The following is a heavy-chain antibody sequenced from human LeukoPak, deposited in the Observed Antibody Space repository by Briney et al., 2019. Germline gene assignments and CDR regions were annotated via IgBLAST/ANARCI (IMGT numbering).Heavy chain of an antibody. CDR3: ARHPPSSAGAYDS. D-gene: IGHD1-26*01. J-gene: IGHJ3*02. CDR2: VYSSGNT. V-gene: IGHV4-59*08. Sequence: SETLSLTCTVSGGSISGYYCSWVRQPPGKEMEWIGYVYSSGNTNYNPSLKSRVTLSVDTSKNQFSLKLVSVTAADTAVYYCARHPPSSAGAYDSWGQGTMVTVSS. CDR1: GGSISGYY.